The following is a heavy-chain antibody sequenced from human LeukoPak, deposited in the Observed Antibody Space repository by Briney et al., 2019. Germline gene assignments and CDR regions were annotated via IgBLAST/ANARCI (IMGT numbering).Heavy chain of an antibody. Sequence: GASVKVSCKASGYTFTSYGISWVRQAPGQGLEWMGWISAYNGNTNYAQKLQGRVTMTTDTSTSTAYMELRSLRSDDTAVYYCARDDSRSGSSGWYRHYYYYYGMDVWGQGTTDTVSS. CDR3: ARDDSRSGSSGWYRHYYYYYGMDV. D-gene: IGHD6-19*01. V-gene: IGHV1-18*01. J-gene: IGHJ6*02. CDR2: ISAYNGNT. CDR1: GYTFTSYG.